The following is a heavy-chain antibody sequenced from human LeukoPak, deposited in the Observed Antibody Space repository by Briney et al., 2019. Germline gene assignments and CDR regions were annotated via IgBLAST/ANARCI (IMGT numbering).Heavy chain of an antibody. CDR1: VYTFTSYD. D-gene: IGHD2-15*01. Sequence: APVKISSTASVYTFTSYDINCVRQATGEGLEWVGWMNPNSGNTGYAQKFQARVTMTRNTSIRTAYMELSSLRSQDTAAYYWARSLRRGGSCYAFGYWGQGTLVTVSS. V-gene: IGHV1-8*01. CDR2: MNPNSGNT. J-gene: IGHJ4*02. CDR3: ARSLRRGGSCYAFGY.